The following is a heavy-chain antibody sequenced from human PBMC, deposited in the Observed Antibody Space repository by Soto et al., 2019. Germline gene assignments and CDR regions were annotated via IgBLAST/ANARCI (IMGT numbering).Heavy chain of an antibody. V-gene: IGHV4-59*01. D-gene: IGHD6-25*01. Sequence: QVQLQESGPGLVKPSETLSLTCTVSGGSISSYYWSWIRQPPGKGLEWIGYIYYSGSTNYNPSLKSRVTISVDTSKNQFSLKLSSVTAADTAVYYCAPSGRASPGYFQHWGQGTLVTVSS. CDR1: GGSISSYY. CDR2: IYYSGST. J-gene: IGHJ1*01. CDR3: APSGRASPGYFQH.